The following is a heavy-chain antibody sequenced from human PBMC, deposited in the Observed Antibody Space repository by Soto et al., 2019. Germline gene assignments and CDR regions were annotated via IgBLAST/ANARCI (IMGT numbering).Heavy chain of an antibody. CDR3: AREQTVTRYYYYGMDV. V-gene: IGHV3-30-3*01. J-gene: IGHJ6*02. CDR1: GFTFSRYA. Sequence: QVQLVESGGGVVQPGRSLRLICAASGFTFSRYAMHWVRQAPGKGLEWVAVISNDGSNEYYADSVKGRFTISRDNSKKPLHLHINSPRDEATAVYYCAREQTVTRYYYYGMDVWGPGTTGTGSS. CDR2: ISNDGSNE. D-gene: IGHD4-17*01.